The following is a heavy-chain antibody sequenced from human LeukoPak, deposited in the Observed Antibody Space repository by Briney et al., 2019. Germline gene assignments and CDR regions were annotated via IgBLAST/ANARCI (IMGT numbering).Heavy chain of an antibody. V-gene: IGHV4-39*01. Sequence: SETLSLSCNVAAYSNTCAWIRQSPGKGLDWIGSIDYTGVTSYNSSLASRLAISVHSSRSLLSLKLNSVTAADTAMYYCARQCDYYDRNGYAQEDCFEVWGQGTMVTVSS. CDR3: ARQCDYYDRNGYAQEDCFEV. J-gene: IGHJ3*01. D-gene: IGHD3-22*01. CDR1: AYSNT. CDR2: IDYTGVT.